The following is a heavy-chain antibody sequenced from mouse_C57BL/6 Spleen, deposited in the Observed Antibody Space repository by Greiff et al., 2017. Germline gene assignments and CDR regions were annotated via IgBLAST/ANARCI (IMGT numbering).Heavy chain of an antibody. CDR1: GFNIKDYY. V-gene: IGHV14-2*01. CDR3: ARWDYGRFAY. D-gene: IGHD2-4*01. CDR2: IDPEDGET. Sequence: VQLQQSGAELVKPGASVKLSCTASGFNIKDYYMHWLKQRTEQGLEWIGRIDPEDGETKYAPKFQGKATITADTSSNTAYLQLSSLTSEDTAVYYCARWDYGRFAYWGQGTLVTVSA. J-gene: IGHJ3*01.